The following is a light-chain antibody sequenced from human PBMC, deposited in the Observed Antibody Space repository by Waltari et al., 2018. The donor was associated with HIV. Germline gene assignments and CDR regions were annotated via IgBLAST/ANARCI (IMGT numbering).Light chain of an antibody. CDR1: QSISSY. CDR3: QQSYRTPYT. CDR2: AAS. J-gene: IGKJ2*01. V-gene: IGKV1-39*01. Sequence: IQMTHSPSSLSAFVGERVTITCRARQSISSYLNWYQQKPGKAPKLLIYAASTLQSGVPSRFSGSGSGADFTLTISSLQPEDFATYFCQQSYRTPYTFGQGTELEIK.